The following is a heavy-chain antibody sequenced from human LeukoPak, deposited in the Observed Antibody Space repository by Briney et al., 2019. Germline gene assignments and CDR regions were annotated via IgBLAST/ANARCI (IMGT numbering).Heavy chain of an antibody. J-gene: IGHJ4*02. D-gene: IGHD2-2*01. CDR3: ARLLGYCSSTSCYYYFDY. V-gene: IGHV6-1*01. CDR2: TYYRSKWYN. Sequence: SQTLSLTCAISGDSVSSNSAAWNWIRQSPSRGLEWLGRTYYRSKWYNDYAVSVKSRITINPDTSKNQFSPQLNSVTPEDTAVYYCARLLGYCSSTSCYYYFDYWGQGTLVTVSS. CDR1: GDSVSSNSAA.